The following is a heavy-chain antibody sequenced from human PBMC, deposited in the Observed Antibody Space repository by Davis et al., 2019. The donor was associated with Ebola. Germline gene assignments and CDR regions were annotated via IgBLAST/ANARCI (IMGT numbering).Heavy chain of an antibody. Sequence: PSETLSLTCAVYGGSFSGYYWSWIRQPPGKGLEWIGEINHSGSTNYNPSLKSRVTISVDTSKNQFSLKLSSVTAADTAVYYCARDRRGQQAFDIWGQGTMVTVSS. CDR3: ARDRRGQQAFDI. D-gene: IGHD3-10*01. V-gene: IGHV4-34*01. CDR1: GGSFSGYY. J-gene: IGHJ3*02. CDR2: INHSGST.